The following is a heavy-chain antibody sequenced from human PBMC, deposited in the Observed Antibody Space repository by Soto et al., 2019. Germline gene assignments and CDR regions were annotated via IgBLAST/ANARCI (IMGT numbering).Heavy chain of an antibody. V-gene: IGHV3-21*01. J-gene: IGHJ3*02. CDR1: GFTFSSYS. Sequence: SLRLSCAASGFTFSSYSMNWVRQAPGKGLEWVSSISSSSSYIYYADSVKGRFTISRDNAKNSLYLQMNSLRAEDTAVYYCARSGAFGGVIVPDAFDIWGQGTMVTVSS. CDR2: ISSSSSYI. D-gene: IGHD3-16*02. CDR3: ARSGAFGGVIVPDAFDI.